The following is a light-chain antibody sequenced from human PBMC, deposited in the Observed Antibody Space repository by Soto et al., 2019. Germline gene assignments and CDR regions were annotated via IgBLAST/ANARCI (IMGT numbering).Light chain of an antibody. V-gene: IGKV3-20*01. Sequence: EIVLTQSPGTLSSSPGERATLSCRASQIVTSNYLAWYQQKPGQAPRLLIFGASIRATGLPDRFRGGGSGTDFTLTISRLEPEDFAVYYCQQYGSSPGTFGQGTKVEIK. J-gene: IGKJ1*01. CDR2: GAS. CDR1: QIVTSNY. CDR3: QQYGSSPGT.